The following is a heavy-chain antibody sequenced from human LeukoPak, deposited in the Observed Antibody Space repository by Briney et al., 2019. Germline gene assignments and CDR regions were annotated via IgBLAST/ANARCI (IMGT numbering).Heavy chain of an antibody. D-gene: IGHD6-19*01. CDR1: GGSISSYY. CDR3: ARQGSGWYADAFDI. Sequence: SETLSLTCTASGGSISSYYWSWIRQPPGKGLEWIGYIYYSGSTNYNPSLKSRVTISVDTSKNQFSLKLGSVTAADTAVYYCARQGSGWYADAFDIWGQGTMVTVSS. J-gene: IGHJ3*02. V-gene: IGHV4-59*08. CDR2: IYYSGST.